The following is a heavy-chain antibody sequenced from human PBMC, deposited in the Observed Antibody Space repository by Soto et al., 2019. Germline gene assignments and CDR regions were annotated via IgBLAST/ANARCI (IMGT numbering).Heavy chain of an antibody. J-gene: IGHJ5*02. D-gene: IGHD2-15*01. Sequence: RASVKVSCKASGYTSTNYAMHWVRQAPGQRLEWMGWINAGNGNTKYSQKFQGRVTITRDTSASTAYLELSSLRSEDTAVYYCTTVVVASEGFDPWGQGTLVTVSS. CDR3: TTVVVASEGFDP. CDR1: GYTSTNYA. V-gene: IGHV1-3*01. CDR2: INAGNGNT.